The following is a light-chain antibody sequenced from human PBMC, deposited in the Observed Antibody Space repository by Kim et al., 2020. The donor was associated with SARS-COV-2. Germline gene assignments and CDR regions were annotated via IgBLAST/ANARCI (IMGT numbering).Light chain of an antibody. CDR1: NSNMWAGFD. J-gene: IGLJ2*01. Sequence: VPISRTGSNSNMWAGFDVLWYQQLPGTAPKLLVYDNNNRPSGVPDRFSGSKSGTSASLAITGLQAEDEADYYCQSYDSSLSGSVVFGGGTQLTVL. CDR3: QSYDSSLSGSVV. V-gene: IGLV1-40*01. CDR2: DNN.